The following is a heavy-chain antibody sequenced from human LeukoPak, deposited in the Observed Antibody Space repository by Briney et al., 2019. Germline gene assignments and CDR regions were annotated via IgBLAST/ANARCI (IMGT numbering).Heavy chain of an antibody. Sequence: SETLSLTCAVYGGSFSGYYWSWIRQPPGKGLEWIGEINHSGSTNYNPSLKSRVTISVDTSKNQFSLKLSSVTAADTAVYYCAREDDYGGKQHAFDIWGQGTMVTVSS. CDR3: AREDDYGGKQHAFDI. D-gene: IGHD4-23*01. CDR2: INHSGST. CDR1: GGSFSGYY. J-gene: IGHJ3*02. V-gene: IGHV4-34*01.